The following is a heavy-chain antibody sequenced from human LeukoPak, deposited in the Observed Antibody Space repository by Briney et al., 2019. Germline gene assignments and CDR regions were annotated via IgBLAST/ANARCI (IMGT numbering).Heavy chain of an antibody. Sequence: GGSLRLSYAASGFTFSSYGMHWVRQAPGKGLEWVAVISYDGSNKYYADSVKGRFTISRDNSKNTLYLQMNSLRAEDTAVYYCAKLVDSSGVDYWGQGTLVTVSS. D-gene: IGHD6-19*01. V-gene: IGHV3-30*18. CDR1: GFTFSSYG. J-gene: IGHJ4*02. CDR3: AKLVDSSGVDY. CDR2: ISYDGSNK.